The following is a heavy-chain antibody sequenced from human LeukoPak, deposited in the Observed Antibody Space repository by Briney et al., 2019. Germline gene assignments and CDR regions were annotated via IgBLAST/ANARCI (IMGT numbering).Heavy chain of an antibody. CDR3: ARRGAARRYDGMDV. V-gene: IGHV4-4*02. CDR1: GGSISNTNW. Sequence: SETLSLTCGVSGGSISNTNWWTWFRQPPGKGLEWIAYINYSGSTIYNPSLKSRVTISLDTSKNQFSLKLSSMTDADTAVYYCARRGAARRYDGMDVWGQGTTVTVSS. J-gene: IGHJ6*02. CDR2: INYSGST. D-gene: IGHD6-6*01.